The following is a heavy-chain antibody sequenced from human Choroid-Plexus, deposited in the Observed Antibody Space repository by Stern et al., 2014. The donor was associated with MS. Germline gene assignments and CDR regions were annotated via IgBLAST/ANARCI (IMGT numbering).Heavy chain of an antibody. D-gene: IGHD2/OR15-2a*01. CDR1: GFTFGSCD. CDR3: AKDRQYLTYFFDH. J-gene: IGHJ5*02. Sequence: VQLVESGGGVVQPGRPLRISCVASGFTFGSCDMHWVRQAPGKGMEWVGGVSHDGSYKYYADSVKGRFTISRDNSQNTLYMQMSSLRPEDTAVYYCAKDRQYLTYFFDHWGQGSLVTVSS. V-gene: IGHV3-30*18. CDR2: VSHDGSYK.